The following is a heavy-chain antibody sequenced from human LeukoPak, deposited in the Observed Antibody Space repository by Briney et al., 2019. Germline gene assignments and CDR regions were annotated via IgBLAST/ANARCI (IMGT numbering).Heavy chain of an antibody. Sequence: GASVKVSCKASGYTFTSYDINWVRQATGQGLEWMGWMNPNSGNSGYAQKFQGRVTMTRNTSISTAYMELSSLRSEDTAVYYCARGRSYDFWSGYYYYGATYYYYMDVWGKGTTVTVSS. J-gene: IGHJ6*03. D-gene: IGHD3-3*01. CDR2: MNPNSGNS. CDR3: ARGRSYDFWSGYYYYGATYYYYMDV. V-gene: IGHV1-8*01. CDR1: GYTFTSYD.